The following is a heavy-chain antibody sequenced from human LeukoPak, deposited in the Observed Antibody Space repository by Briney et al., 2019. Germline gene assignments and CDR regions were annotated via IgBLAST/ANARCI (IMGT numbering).Heavy chain of an antibody. J-gene: IGHJ6*03. CDR1: GGSISRYY. Sequence: SETLSLTCTVSGGSISRYYCSSIRQPPGHGLEWMGYIYYSGSTNYNPSPKSRVPISVDTSKNQLSRKLSSVTAADTAVYYCARGDLGVSAAAGTYYYYYYMDVWGKGTTVTVSS. D-gene: IGHD6-13*01. CDR2: IYYSGST. CDR3: ARGDLGVSAAAGTYYYYYYMDV. V-gene: IGHV4-59*01.